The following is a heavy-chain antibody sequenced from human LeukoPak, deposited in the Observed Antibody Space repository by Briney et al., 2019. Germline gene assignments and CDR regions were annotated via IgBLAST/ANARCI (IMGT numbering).Heavy chain of an antibody. CDR3: AKVCATSDAFDI. J-gene: IGHJ3*02. D-gene: IGHD5-12*01. V-gene: IGHV3-9*01. CDR1: GLTGSHNY. CDR2: ISWNSGSI. Sequence: GGSLRLSCAASGLTGSHNYVSWVRQAPGKGLEWVSGISWNSGSIGYADSAKGRFTISRDNAKNSLYLQMNSLRAEGTALYYCAKVCATSDAFDIWGQGTMVTVSS.